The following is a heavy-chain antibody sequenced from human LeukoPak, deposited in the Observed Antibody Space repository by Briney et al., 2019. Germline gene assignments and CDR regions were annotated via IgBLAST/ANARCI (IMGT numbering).Heavy chain of an antibody. V-gene: IGHV4-39*07. J-gene: IGHJ3*02. CDR2: IYYSGST. CDR3: ASADIVATMGAFDI. CDR1: GGSISNSSYY. Sequence: SETLSLTCTVSGGSISNSSYYWGWIRQPPGKGLEWIGSIYYSGSTYYNPSLKSRVTISVDTSKNQFSLKLSSVTAADTAVYYCASADIVATMGAFDIWGQGTMVTVSS. D-gene: IGHD5-12*01.